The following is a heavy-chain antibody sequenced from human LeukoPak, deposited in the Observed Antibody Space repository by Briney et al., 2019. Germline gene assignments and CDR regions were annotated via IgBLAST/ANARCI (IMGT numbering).Heavy chain of an antibody. CDR3: ARLTIGDYGDREGGFDY. D-gene: IGHD4-17*01. CDR1: GYTFTGYY. Sequence: ASVKVSCKASGYTFTGYYMHWVRQAPGQGLELMGWINPNSGGTNYAQKFQGRVTMTRDTSISTAYMELSRLRSDDTAVYYCARLTIGDYGDREGGFDYWGQGTLVTVSS. V-gene: IGHV1-2*02. CDR2: INPNSGGT. J-gene: IGHJ4*02.